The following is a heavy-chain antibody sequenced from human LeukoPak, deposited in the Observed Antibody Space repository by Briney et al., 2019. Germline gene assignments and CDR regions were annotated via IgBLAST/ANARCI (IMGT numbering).Heavy chain of an antibody. J-gene: IGHJ4*02. CDR2: INWDSGAQ. CDR3: ARGKDSITIFGVVIIGDYFDY. V-gene: IGHV3-9*01. Sequence: GGSLRLSCVVSGIIFDHYAMHWVRQAPGKGLEWVAGINWDSGAQGHADSVRGRFTISRDNSKNTLYLQMNSLRAEDTAVYYCARGKDSITIFGVVIIGDYFDYWGQGTLVTVSS. CDR1: GIIFDHYA. D-gene: IGHD3-3*01.